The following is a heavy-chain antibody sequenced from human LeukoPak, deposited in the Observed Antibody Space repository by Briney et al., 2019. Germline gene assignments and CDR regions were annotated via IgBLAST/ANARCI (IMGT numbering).Heavy chain of an antibody. D-gene: IGHD6-13*01. Sequence: ASVKVSCKASGGTFSSYAISWVRQAPGQGLEWMGGIIPIFGTANYAQKLQGRVTMTTDTSTSTAYMELRSLRSGDTAVYYCARDHIAAAGKDYWGQGTLVTVSS. J-gene: IGHJ4*02. V-gene: IGHV1-69*05. CDR3: ARDHIAAAGKDY. CDR2: IIPIFGTA. CDR1: GGTFSSYA.